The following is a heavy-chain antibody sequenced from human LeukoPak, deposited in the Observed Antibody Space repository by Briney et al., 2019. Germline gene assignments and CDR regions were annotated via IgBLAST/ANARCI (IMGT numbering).Heavy chain of an antibody. J-gene: IGHJ4*02. V-gene: IGHV4-59*01. D-gene: IGHD6-13*01. CDR3: ATSPGWAATGNEYYFDY. Sequence: SETLSLTCTVSGVSISSYYWSWIRQPPGKGLEWIAYIHYSGSTHYNPSLKSRVTISVDTSKNQFSLKLSSVTAADTAVYYCATSPGWAATGNEYYFDYWGQGTLVTVSS. CDR2: IHYSGST. CDR1: GVSISSYY.